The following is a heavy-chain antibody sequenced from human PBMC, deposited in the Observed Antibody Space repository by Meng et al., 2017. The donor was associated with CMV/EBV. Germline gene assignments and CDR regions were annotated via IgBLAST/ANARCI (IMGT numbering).Heavy chain of an antibody. CDR3: ASGGGKVRFDP. V-gene: IGHV3-74*01. CDR2: INSDGSST. Sequence: GGSLRLSCAASGFTFSSYWMHWVRQAPGKGLVWVSRINSDGSSTSYADSVKGRFTISRDNAKNTLYLQMNSLRAEDTAVYYCASGGGKVRFDPWGQGTLVTVSS. J-gene: IGHJ5*02. CDR1: GFTFSSYW.